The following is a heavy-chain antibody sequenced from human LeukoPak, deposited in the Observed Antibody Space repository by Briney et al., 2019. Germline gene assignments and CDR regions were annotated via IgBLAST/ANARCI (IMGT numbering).Heavy chain of an antibody. CDR1: GGSFSGYY. J-gene: IGHJ4*02. Sequence: SETLSLTCAVYGGSFSGYYWSWIRQPPGKGLEWIGEINHSGSTNCNPSLKSRVTISVDTSKNQFSLKLSSVTAADTAVYYCARGDSSSSDFDYWGQGTLVTVSS. V-gene: IGHV4-34*01. CDR3: ARGDSSSSDFDY. CDR2: INHSGST. D-gene: IGHD6-6*01.